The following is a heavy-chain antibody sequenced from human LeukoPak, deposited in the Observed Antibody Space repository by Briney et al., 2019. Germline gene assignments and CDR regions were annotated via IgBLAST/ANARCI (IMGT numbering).Heavy chain of an antibody. J-gene: IGHJ4*02. Sequence: SETLSLTCTVSGASISSNYWSWIRQPPGKGLEWIGYIYYSGSTNYNPSLKSRVTISVDTSKNQFSLKLSSVTAADTAVYYCARSSGITIFGVVSQFDYWGQGILVTVSS. D-gene: IGHD3-3*01. CDR1: GASISSNY. CDR2: IYYSGST. CDR3: ARSSGITIFGVVSQFDY. V-gene: IGHV4-59*08.